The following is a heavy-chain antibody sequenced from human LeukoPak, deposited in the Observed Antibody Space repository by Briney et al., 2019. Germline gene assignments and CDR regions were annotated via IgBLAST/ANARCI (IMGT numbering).Heavy chain of an antibody. D-gene: IGHD2-21*02. CDR2: INPNSGGT. CDR3: AAPTSCGGDCVDY. V-gene: IGHV1-2*02. J-gene: IGHJ4*02. Sequence: ASVKVSCKASGYTFTSYYIHWVRQAPGLGLEWMGWINPNSGGTNYAQKFQGRVTMTRDTSISTAYMELSRLRSDDTAVYYCAAPTSCGGDCVDYWGQGTLVTVSS. CDR1: GYTFTSYY.